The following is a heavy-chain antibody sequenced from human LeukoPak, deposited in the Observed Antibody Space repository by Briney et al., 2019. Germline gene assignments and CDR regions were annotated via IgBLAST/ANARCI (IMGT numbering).Heavy chain of an antibody. CDR3: ARARGGYCSSTSCYTGRYYFDY. CDR1: GGSFSGYY. V-gene: IGHV4-34*01. Sequence: NSSETLSLTCAVYGGSFSGYYWSWIRQPPGKGLEWIGEINHSGSTNYNPSLKSRVTISVDTSKNQFSLKLSSVTAADTAVYYCARARGGYCSSTSCYTGRYYFDYWGQGTLVTVSS. J-gene: IGHJ4*02. CDR2: INHSGST. D-gene: IGHD2-2*02.